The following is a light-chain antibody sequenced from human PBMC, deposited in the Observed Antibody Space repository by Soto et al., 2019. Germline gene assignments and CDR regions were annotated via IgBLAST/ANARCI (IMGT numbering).Light chain of an antibody. CDR3: AAWDDSLNALWV. J-gene: IGLJ3*02. V-gene: IGLV1-44*01. CDR2: SND. CDR1: SSNIGRNT. Sequence: QSVLTQPPSASGTPGQRVTISCSGSSSNIGRNTVNWYQQLPGMAPKLLIYSNDQRPSGVPDRFSGSKSGTSASLAISGLQSEDEADYYCAAWDDSLNALWVFGGGTKVTVL.